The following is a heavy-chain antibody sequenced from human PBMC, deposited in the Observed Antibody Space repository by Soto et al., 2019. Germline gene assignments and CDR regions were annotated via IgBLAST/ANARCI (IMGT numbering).Heavy chain of an antibody. CDR2: ISYDGSNK. D-gene: IGHD2-15*01. CDR3: ARGAYCSSGSCYSPLDY. V-gene: IGHV3-30*04. J-gene: IGHJ4*02. CDR1: GFTFSSYA. Sequence: GGSLRLSCAASGFTFSSYAMHWVRQAPGKGLECVAVISYDGSNKYYADAVKGRFTISRDNSKNTLYLQMNSLRAEDTAVYYCARGAYCSSGSCYSPLDYWGQGTLVTVSS.